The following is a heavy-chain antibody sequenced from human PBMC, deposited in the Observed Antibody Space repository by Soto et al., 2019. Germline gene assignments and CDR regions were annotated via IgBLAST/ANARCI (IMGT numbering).Heavy chain of an antibody. CDR1: GFTLSSYG. V-gene: IGHV3-30*18. D-gene: IGHD2-2*01. Sequence: GGSLRLSCAASGFTLSSYGMHWVRQAPGKGLEWVAVISYDGSNKYYADSVKGRFTISRDNSKNTLYLQMNSLRTEDTAVYYRAKDQGYCSSTSCPYRFDPWGQGTLVTVSS. CDR3: AKDQGYCSSTSCPYRFDP. J-gene: IGHJ5*02. CDR2: ISYDGSNK.